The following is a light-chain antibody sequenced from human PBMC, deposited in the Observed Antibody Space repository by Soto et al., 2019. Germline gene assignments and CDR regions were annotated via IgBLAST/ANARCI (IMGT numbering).Light chain of an antibody. J-gene: IGKJ4*01. CDR2: GAS. V-gene: IGKV3-20*01. CDR1: QSVTKNY. CDR3: HQYTGSPFA. Sequence: ENLVTQSPGTLSLSPGERATLSCRASQSVTKNYLAWYQQKPGQAPRVLIYGASSRATGIRDRFSGSGSGTDFTLTISRLEPEDSAVYYCHQYTGSPFAFGGGTKVEI.